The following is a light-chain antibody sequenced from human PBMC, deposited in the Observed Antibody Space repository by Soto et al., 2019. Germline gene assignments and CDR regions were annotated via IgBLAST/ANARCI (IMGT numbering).Light chain of an antibody. Sequence: FTQSPAFLSASVGDRVTIPCRASQGISSYLAWYQQKPGKAPKLLIYAASTLQSGVPSRFSGSGSGTEFTLTISSLQPEDFATYYCQQLNSYPLSCGGGTKWIS. CDR1: QGISSY. CDR2: AAS. J-gene: IGKJ4*01. V-gene: IGKV1-9*01. CDR3: QQLNSYPLS.